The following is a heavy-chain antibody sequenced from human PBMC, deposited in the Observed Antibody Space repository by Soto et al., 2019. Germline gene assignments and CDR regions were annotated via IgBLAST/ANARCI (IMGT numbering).Heavy chain of an antibody. CDR2: IYPGDSDT. V-gene: IGHV5-51*01. Sequence: GESLKISCTGSGYSFTSYWIGWVRQMPGKGLEWMGIIYPGDSDTRYSPSFQGQVTISADKSISTAYLQWSSLKASDTAMYYCARQALAYCGGDCYAAPNYGMDVWGQGTTVTVSS. CDR3: ARQALAYCGGDCYAAPNYGMDV. J-gene: IGHJ6*02. CDR1: GYSFTSYW. D-gene: IGHD2-21*02.